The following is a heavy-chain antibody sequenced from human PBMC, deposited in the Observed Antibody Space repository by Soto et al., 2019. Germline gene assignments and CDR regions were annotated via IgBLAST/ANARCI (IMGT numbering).Heavy chain of an antibody. V-gene: IGHV3-23*01. J-gene: IGHJ6*02. Sequence: EVQLLESGGGLVQPGGSLRLSCAASGFTFSSYAMSWVRQAPGKGLEWVSAISGSGGSTYYADSVKGRFTISRDNSKNTLYLQMNSLRAEDTAVYYCAKDKGLSGRTGYYYGMDVWGQGTTVTVSS. D-gene: IGHD3-22*01. CDR2: ISGSGGST. CDR1: GFTFSSYA. CDR3: AKDKGLSGRTGYYYGMDV.